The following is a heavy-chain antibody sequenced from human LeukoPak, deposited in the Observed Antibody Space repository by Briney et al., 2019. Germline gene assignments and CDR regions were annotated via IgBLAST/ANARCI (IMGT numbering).Heavy chain of an antibody. V-gene: IGHV4-59*01. J-gene: IGHJ4*02. CDR1: GGSFSGYY. CDR3: ARDSPPDY. Sequence: PSETLSLTCAVYGGSFSGYYWSWIRQPPGKGLEWIGYIYYSGSTNYNPSLKSRVTISVDTSKNQFSLKLSSVTAADTAVYYCARDSPPDYWGQGTLVTVSS. CDR2: IYYSGST.